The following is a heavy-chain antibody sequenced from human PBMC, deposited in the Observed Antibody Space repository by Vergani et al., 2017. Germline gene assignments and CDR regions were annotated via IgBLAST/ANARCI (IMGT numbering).Heavy chain of an antibody. CDR3: ARTECFILRYFHWAL. CDR2: IYHSGGA. D-gene: IGHD3-9*01. Sequence: QLHLQESGPGLVKPSETLSLTCTVSGGSITSSSYYWGWIRQPPGKGLEWIGNIYHSGGAYYNPSLKGRVPISVDTSKNQFSLEVTSVTAADTAIYFCARTECFILRYFHWALWGQGTLVTVSS. CDR1: GGSITSSSYY. J-gene: IGHJ4*02. V-gene: IGHV4-39*01.